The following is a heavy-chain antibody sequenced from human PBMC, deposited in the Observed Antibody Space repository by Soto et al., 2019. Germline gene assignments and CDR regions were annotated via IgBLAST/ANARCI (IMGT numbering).Heavy chain of an antibody. CDR2: IFSNDEK. D-gene: IGHD3-9*01. J-gene: IGHJ6*03. Sequence: QVTLKESGPVLVKPTETLTLTCTVSGFSLSNARMGVSWIRQPPGKALEWLAHIFSNDEKSYSTSLKSRLTISKETSKSQVVLTMTNMDPVDTATYYCARGLFYVILTYTKNSYYYMDVWGIGNTVTASS. V-gene: IGHV2-26*01. CDR3: ARGLFYVILTYTKNSYYYMDV. CDR1: GFSLSNARMG.